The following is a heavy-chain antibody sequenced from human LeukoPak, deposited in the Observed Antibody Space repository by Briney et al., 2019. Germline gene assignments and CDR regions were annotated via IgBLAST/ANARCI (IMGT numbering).Heavy chain of an antibody. CDR2: INPNSGGT. Sequence: ASVKVSCKASGYTFTGYYMHWVRQAPGQGLEWMGWINPNSGGTNYAQKFQGRVTMTRDTSISTAYMELSRLRSEDTAVYYCARGLYYDFWSGYLREYFFDYWGQGTLVTVSS. CDR3: ARGLYYDFWSGYLREYFFDY. V-gene: IGHV1-2*02. CDR1: GYTFTGYY. D-gene: IGHD3-3*01. J-gene: IGHJ4*02.